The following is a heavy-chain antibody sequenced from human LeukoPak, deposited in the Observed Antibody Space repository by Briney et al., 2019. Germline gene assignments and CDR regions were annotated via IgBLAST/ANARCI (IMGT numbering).Heavy chain of an antibody. CDR1: GITFSNYG. CDR3: ARGTDLDY. Sequence: GRSLRLSCVASGITFSNYGMHWVRQAPGKGLEWVAGIWYDGSNKNYVDSVKGRFTISRDNSKNTLYLQMNSLRAEDTAVYYCARGTDLDYWGQGTLVTVSS. V-gene: IGHV3-33*01. CDR2: IWYDGSNK. D-gene: IGHD1-1*01. J-gene: IGHJ4*02.